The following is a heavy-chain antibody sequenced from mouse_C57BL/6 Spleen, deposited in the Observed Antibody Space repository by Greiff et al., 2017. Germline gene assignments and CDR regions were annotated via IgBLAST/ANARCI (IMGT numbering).Heavy chain of an antibody. D-gene: IGHD1-1*01. J-gene: IGHJ2*01. Sequence: QVQLQQSGAELVKPGASVKVSCKASGYTFTSYWMHWVKQRPGQGLEWIGRIHPSDSDTNYNQKFKGKATLTEDKSSSTAYMQLSSLTSGDSAVYYCAISHLMTAVVASEDWGQGTTLT. V-gene: IGHV1-74*01. CDR2: IHPSDSDT. CDR1: GYTFTSYW. CDR3: AISHLMTAVVASED.